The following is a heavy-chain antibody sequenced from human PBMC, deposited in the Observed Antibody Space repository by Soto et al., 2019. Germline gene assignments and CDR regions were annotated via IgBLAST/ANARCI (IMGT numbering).Heavy chain of an antibody. D-gene: IGHD2-2*01. V-gene: IGHV4-39*07. Sequence: QLQLQESGPGLVKPSETLSLTCRVSDGSMNSDSSYWGWIRQPPGKGLEWIGVINHSGSTYHNLSLKGRVTMSVDASRNQFSLKLSSVTAADTAVYYCAREGCSSTSCYPPYYYYGMDVWGQGTTVTVSS. CDR3: AREGCSSTSCYPPYYYYGMDV. CDR1: DGSMNSDSSY. J-gene: IGHJ6*02. CDR2: INHSGST.